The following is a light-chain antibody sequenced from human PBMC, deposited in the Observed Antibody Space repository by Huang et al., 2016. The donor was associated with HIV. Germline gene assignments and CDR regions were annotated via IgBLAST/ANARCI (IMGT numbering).Light chain of an antibody. Sequence: DIVMTQSPDSLAVSLGERATINCRSSQSVLYSSNSKNYLAWYQQKPGQPPKLLLYWASSRESGVPDRFSGSGSGTDFTLTISSLQAEDVAVYYCQQFYSIPRTFGQGTKVEIK. CDR1: QSVLYSSNSKNY. V-gene: IGKV4-1*01. J-gene: IGKJ1*01. CDR2: WAS. CDR3: QQFYSIPRT.